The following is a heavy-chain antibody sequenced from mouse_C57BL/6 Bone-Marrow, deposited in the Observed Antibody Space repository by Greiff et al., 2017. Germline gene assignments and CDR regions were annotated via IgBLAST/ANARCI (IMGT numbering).Heavy chain of an antibody. CDR3: ARSGPLGRSFDY. CDR1: GYTFTSYW. Sequence: VQLQQPGAELVKPGASVKMSCKASGYTFTSYWITWVKQRPGQGLEWIGDIYPTSGRTNYNEKFKSKAILTVETSSNTAYMQLSSLTSEDSAVFYCARSGPLGRSFDYWDQGTTRTVSS. D-gene: IGHD4-1*01. J-gene: IGHJ2*01. CDR2: IYPTSGRT. V-gene: IGHV1-55*01.